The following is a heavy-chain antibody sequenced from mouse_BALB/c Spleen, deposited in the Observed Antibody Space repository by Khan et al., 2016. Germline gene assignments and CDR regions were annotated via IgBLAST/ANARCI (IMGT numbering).Heavy chain of an antibody. J-gene: IGHJ4*01. V-gene: IGHV5-9-3*01. CDR1: GFTFSSYA. Sequence: EVELVESGGGLVKPGGSLKLSCAASGFTFSSYAMSWVRQTPEKRLEWVATISSRGSYTYYPDSVKGRFTITRDNAKNTVDLQISRLKSDDTGMDYCSRQEGYDYDDGMDYWGQGTSVTVSS. D-gene: IGHD2-4*01. CDR3: SRQEGYDYDDGMDY. CDR2: ISSRGSYT.